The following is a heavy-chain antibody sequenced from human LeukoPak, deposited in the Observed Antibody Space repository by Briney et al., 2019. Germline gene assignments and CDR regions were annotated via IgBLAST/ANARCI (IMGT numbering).Heavy chain of an antibody. J-gene: IGHJ3*02. CDR3: ARGGYHHGFDI. D-gene: IGHD2-15*01. CDR1: GGSFSGYY. V-gene: IGHV4-34*01. Sequence: RASETLSLTCAVYGGSFSGYYWSWIRQPPGKGLEWIGEINHSGSTNYNPSLKSRVTISVDTSKNQFSLKLSSVTAADTAVYYCARGGYHHGFDIWGQGTMVTVSS. CDR2: INHSGST.